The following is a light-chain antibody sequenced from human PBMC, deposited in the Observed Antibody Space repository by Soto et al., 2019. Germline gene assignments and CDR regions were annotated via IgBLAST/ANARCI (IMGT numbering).Light chain of an antibody. J-gene: IGLJ1*01. V-gene: IGLV2-14*01. CDR2: EVS. CDR1: NSDVGLYDF. Sequence: QSVLTQPASVSGTPGQSITISCTGSNSDVGLYDFVSWYQHHPGRAPKLIVSEVSHRPSGISNRFSGSKSGNTASLTISGLQPEDEADYYCISYTSDDVRYVFGTGTKVTVL. CDR3: ISYTSDDVRYV.